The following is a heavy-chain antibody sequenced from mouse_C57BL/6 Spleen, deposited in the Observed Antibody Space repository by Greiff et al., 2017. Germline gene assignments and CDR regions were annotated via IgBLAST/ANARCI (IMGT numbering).Heavy chain of an antibody. V-gene: IGHV1-80*01. J-gene: IGHJ2*01. D-gene: IGHD2-3*01. CDR1: GYAFSSYW. Sequence: QVQLQQSGAELVKPGASVKISCKASGYAFSSYWMNWVKQRPGKGLEWIGQIYPGDGDTNYNGKFKGKATLTADKSSSTAYMQLSSLTSEDSAVYFCARSDGYAYYFGYWGQGTTLTVSS. CDR3: ARSDGYAYYFGY. CDR2: IYPGDGDT.